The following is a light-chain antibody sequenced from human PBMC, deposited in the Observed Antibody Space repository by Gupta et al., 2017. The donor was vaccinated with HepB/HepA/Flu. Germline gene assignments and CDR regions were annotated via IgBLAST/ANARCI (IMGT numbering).Light chain of an antibody. CDR3: QQYGDRSRS. CDR2: KAS. V-gene: IGKV1-5*03. J-gene: IGKJ1*01. CDR1: QNINIY. Sequence: DIQMTQSPSILSASVGDRVTITCRASQNINIYLAWYQQKPGKAPKLLIYKASNLEIWVPSRFRASGSETEFTLTISSLQPDDFATYYCQQYGDRSRSFGQGTKVEVK.